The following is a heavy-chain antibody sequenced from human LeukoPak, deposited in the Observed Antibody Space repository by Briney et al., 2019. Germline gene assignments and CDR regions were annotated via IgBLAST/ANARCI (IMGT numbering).Heavy chain of an antibody. J-gene: IGHJ4*02. D-gene: IGHD3-22*01. CDR3: AKDFLDYYDSSGSRNYFDY. V-gene: IGHV3-23*01. CDR1: GFTFSSYA. Sequence: PGGSLRLSCAASGFTFSSYAMSWVRQAPGKGLEWVSAISGSGGSTYYADSVKGRFTISRDNSKNTLYLQMNSLRAEDTAVYYCAKDFLDYYDSSGSRNYFDYWGQGTLVTVSS. CDR2: ISGSGGST.